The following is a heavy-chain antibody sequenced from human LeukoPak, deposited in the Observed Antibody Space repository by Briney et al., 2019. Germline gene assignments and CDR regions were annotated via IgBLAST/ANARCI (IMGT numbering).Heavy chain of an antibody. CDR1: GLTFATIG. Sequence: ARSLRLSCPPAGLTFATIGIDWVRQAAKKWRGWVGVISFGGSNKYYVDSVRGVFTICRDNSKTTLYVQMNPIRAEDTGLYYCARDRGSGDSFDLRGHVAMVTV. CDR2: ISFGGSNK. V-gene: IGHV3-33*01. J-gene: IGHJ3*01. CDR3: ARDRGSGDSFDL. D-gene: IGHD6-19*01.